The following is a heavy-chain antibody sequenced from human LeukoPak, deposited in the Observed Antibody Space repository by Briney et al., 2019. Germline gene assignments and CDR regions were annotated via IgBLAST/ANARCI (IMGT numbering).Heavy chain of an antibody. J-gene: IGHJ6*03. V-gene: IGHV4-59*01. CDR2: IYYSGST. D-gene: IGHD4-17*01. CDR3: ARVTNPTVKVHYYYYYMDV. Sequence: SETLSLTCTVSGGSISSYYWSWIRQPPGKGLEWIGYIYYSGSTNYNPSLESRVTISVDTSKNQFSLKLSSVTAADTAVYYCARVTNPTVKVHYYYYYMDVWGKGTTVTVSS. CDR1: GGSISSYY.